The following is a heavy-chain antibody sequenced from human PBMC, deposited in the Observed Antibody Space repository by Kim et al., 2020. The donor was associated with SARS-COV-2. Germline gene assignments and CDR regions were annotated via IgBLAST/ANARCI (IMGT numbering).Heavy chain of an antibody. CDR2: ISYDGSNK. CDR1: GFNFSNYG. CDR3: ATYGDPIVRAVIGYYCGMDV. V-gene: IGHV3-33*05. D-gene: IGHD3-10*01. Sequence: GGSLRLSCAASGFNFSNYGMHWVRQAPGKGLEWVALISYDGSNKYYADSVKGRFTISRDNSKNALYLQMNSLRAEDTAVYYCATYGDPIVRAVIGYYCGMDVWGQGTTVTVSS. J-gene: IGHJ6*02.